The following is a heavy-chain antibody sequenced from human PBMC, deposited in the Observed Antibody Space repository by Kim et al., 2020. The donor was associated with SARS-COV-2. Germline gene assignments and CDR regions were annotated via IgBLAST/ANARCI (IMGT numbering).Heavy chain of an antibody. V-gene: IGHV3-7*03. CDR1: GFTFNIYW. Sequence: GGSLRLSCAASGFTFNIYWMSWVRQAPGKGLEWVANIKEDGSEINYLDSVKGRFTISRDNAKNSVSLQMNSLRAEDTAVYYCARDKPIGWYKDTYFQYWGQGTLVIVSS. CDR2: IKEDGSEI. J-gene: IGHJ1*01. D-gene: IGHD6-19*01. CDR3: ARDKPIGWYKDTYFQY.